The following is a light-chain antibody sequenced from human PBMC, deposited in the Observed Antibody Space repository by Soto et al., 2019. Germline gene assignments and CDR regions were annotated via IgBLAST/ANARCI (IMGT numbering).Light chain of an antibody. CDR3: QQYGSSPYP. Sequence: EIVLTQSPGTLSLSPGERATLSCRASQSVSSSYLAWYQQKPGQAPRLLIYGASSRATGIPDRFSGSGSGTDFTLTISRLEPEAFAVYYCQQYGSSPYPFGQATKLEIK. CDR2: GAS. CDR1: QSVSSSY. V-gene: IGKV3-20*01. J-gene: IGKJ2*01.